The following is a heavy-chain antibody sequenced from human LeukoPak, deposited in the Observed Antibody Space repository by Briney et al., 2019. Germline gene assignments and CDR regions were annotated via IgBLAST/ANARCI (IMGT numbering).Heavy chain of an antibody. Sequence: GGSLRLSCAASGFAFRSYGMSWVRQAPGKGLEWVSAINGNGVGTYYADSVKGRFTISRDNSKNTLYLQMNNLRAEDTAVYYCAKDLAWGLDYWGQGTPVTVSS. V-gene: IGHV3-23*01. CDR3: AKDLAWGLDY. D-gene: IGHD7-27*01. CDR2: INGNGVGT. J-gene: IGHJ4*02. CDR1: GFAFRSYG.